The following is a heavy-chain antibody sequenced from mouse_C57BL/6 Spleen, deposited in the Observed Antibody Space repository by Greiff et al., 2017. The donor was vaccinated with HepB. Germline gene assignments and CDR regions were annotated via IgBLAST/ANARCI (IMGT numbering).Heavy chain of an antibody. J-gene: IGHJ1*03. D-gene: IGHD1-1*01. CDR3: ARKEDYYGSSYGYFDV. CDR2: IWSGGST. CDR1: GFSLTSYG. Sequence: VKLLESGPGLVQPSQSLSITCTVSGFSLTSYGVHWVRQSPGKGLEWLGVIWSGGSTDYNAAFISRLSISKDNSKSQVFFKMNSLQADDTAIYYCARKEDYYGSSYGYFDVWGTGTTVTVSS. V-gene: IGHV2-2*01.